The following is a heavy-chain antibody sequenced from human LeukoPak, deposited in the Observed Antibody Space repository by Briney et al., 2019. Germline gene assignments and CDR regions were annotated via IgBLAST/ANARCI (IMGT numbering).Heavy chain of an antibody. J-gene: IGHJ5*02. CDR1: GFTFSSYA. D-gene: IGHD1-7*01. CDR3: ARATITGTGGWFDP. V-gene: IGHV3-7*03. CDR2: IKRDGSEK. Sequence: GGSLRLSCTASGFTFSSYAMSWVRQAPGKGLEWVANIKRDGSEKYYVDSVKGRFTISRDTAKNSLYLQMNSLRAEDTAVYYCARATITGTGGWFDPWGQGTLVTVSS.